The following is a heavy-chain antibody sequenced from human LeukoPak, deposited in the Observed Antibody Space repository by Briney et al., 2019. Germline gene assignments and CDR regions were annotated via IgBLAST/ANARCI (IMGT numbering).Heavy chain of an antibody. CDR1: GGSISSGGYY. CDR2: IYHTGIT. CDR3: ARDRRGGATVDY. V-gene: IGHV4-31*03. J-gene: IGHJ4*02. D-gene: IGHD1-26*01. Sequence: SETLSLTCTVSGGSISSGGYYWNWIRQHPGKGPEWIGYIYHTGITYYNPSLKSRVTISVDTSKNQFSLKLSSVSVADTAVYYCARDRRGGATVDYWGQGTLVTVSS.